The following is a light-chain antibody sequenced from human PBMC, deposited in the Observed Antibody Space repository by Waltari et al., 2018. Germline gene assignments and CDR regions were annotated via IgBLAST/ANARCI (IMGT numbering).Light chain of an antibody. CDR1: VLAKRY. CDR3: YSVDDNKRV. Sequence: SYELTQPSSVSVSPGQTARITCSGDVLAKRYTRGFQQKPDQAPVLVIYKDSERPSGIPERFSGSSSGTTVTLTISGAQVEDEADYYCYSVDDNKRVFGGGTKLTVL. CDR2: KDS. V-gene: IGLV3-27*01. J-gene: IGLJ2*01.